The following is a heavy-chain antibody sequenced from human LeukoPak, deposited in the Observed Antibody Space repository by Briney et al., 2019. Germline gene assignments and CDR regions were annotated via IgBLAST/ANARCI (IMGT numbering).Heavy chain of an antibody. J-gene: IGHJ5*02. V-gene: IGHV1-69*01. Sequence: ASVKVSCKASGGTFSSYAISWVRQAPGQGLEWMGGIIPIFGTANYAQKFQGRVTITADESTSTAYMELSSLRSEDTAVYYCARYYYGSGIFDPWGQGTLVTVSS. CDR2: IIPIFGTA. CDR1: GGTFSSYA. D-gene: IGHD3-10*01. CDR3: ARYYYGSGIFDP.